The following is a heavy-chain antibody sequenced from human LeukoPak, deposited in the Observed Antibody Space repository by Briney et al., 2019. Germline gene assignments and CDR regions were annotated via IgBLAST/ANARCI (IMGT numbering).Heavy chain of an antibody. CDR1: GGYISSSSYY. V-gene: IGHV4-39*01. CDR2: IYYSGST. Sequence: PSETLSLACTVSGGYISSSSYYWDWIRQPSGRGPEWIGSIYYSGSTYYNPSLKSRVTIFLDTSKNQFSLKLASVTAADTAVYYCARRRYYDSTGYLDWGQGTLVTVSS. D-gene: IGHD3-22*01. CDR3: ARRRYYDSTGYLD. J-gene: IGHJ1*01.